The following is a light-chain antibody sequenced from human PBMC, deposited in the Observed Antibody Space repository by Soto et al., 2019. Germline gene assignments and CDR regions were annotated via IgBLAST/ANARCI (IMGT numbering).Light chain of an antibody. V-gene: IGKV3-20*01. CDR3: QQYGMLPLS. Sequence: EILLTQSPGTLSLSPGDRATLSCRSSQSLTSSFLAWYQQKPGQTPRVLIYGASIRATDIPDRFSGSGSGTDFTLIISRLEPEDFAVYFCQQYGMLPLSFGGGTKVELK. J-gene: IGKJ4*01. CDR2: GAS. CDR1: QSLTSSF.